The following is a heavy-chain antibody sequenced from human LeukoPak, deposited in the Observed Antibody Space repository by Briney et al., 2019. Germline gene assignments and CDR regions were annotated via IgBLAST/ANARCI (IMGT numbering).Heavy chain of an antibody. CDR3: ARDRTPYYHVSTGYYRALDY. V-gene: IGHV1-69*13. CDR2: IMPIFGTA. J-gene: IGHJ4*02. CDR1: GGTFSNFA. D-gene: IGHD3-9*01. Sequence: SVKVSCKASGGTFSNFAISWVRQAPGQGLEWMGGIMPIFGTANYPQEFQGRVTITADEYTSTAYMELSSLRSEDTAVYFCARDRTPYYHVSTGYYRALDYWGQGTLVTVSS.